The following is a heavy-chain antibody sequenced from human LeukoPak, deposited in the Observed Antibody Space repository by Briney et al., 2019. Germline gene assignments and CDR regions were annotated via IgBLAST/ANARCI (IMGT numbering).Heavy chain of an antibody. Sequence: PSETLSLTCAVYGGSFSGYYWSWIRQPPGKGLEWIGEINHSGSTNYNPSLKSRVTISVDTSKNQFSLKLSSMTAADTAVYYCARGTTRIVVVPAAMQGHAFDIWGQGTMVTVSS. CDR3: ARGTTRIVVVPAAMQGHAFDI. J-gene: IGHJ3*02. V-gene: IGHV4-34*01. CDR2: INHSGST. CDR1: GGSFSGYY. D-gene: IGHD2-2*01.